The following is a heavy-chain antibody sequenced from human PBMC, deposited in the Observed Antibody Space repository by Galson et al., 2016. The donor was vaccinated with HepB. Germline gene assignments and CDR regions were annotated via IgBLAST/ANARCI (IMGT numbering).Heavy chain of an antibody. Sequence: SLRLSCAGSGFTFSSYSMNWVRQAPGKGLEWVSYISSSSNIYYADSVKGRFTISRDNARNSLYLHMNSLRDEDTAVYYCARDSHVGATPFDYWGQGTLVTVSS. D-gene: IGHD1-26*01. V-gene: IGHV3-48*02. CDR3: ARDSHVGATPFDY. CDR2: ISSSSNI. J-gene: IGHJ4*02. CDR1: GFTFSSYS.